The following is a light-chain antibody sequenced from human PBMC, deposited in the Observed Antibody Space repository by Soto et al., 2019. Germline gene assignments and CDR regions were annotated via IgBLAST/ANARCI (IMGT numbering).Light chain of an antibody. CDR3: QQYDNLPLT. J-gene: IGKJ4*01. CDR1: QDISRY. V-gene: IGKV1-33*01. Sequence: IQMTQSPSSLSASVGDRFTITCQASQDISRYLNWYQHKPGKAPKLLIYDASNLETRVPSRFSGSGSGTDFTFTISSLQPEDFATYYCQQYDNLPLTFGGGTKVDIK. CDR2: DAS.